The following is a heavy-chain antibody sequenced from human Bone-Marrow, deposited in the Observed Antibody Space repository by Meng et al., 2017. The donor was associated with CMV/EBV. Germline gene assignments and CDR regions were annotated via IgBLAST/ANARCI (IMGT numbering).Heavy chain of an antibody. Sequence: FTGYYMHWVRQAPGQGLEWMGWINPNSGGTNYAQKFQGRVTMTRDTSISTAYMELSRLRSDDTAVYYCARSPCSSTSCYIVNWFDPWGQGTLVTVSS. CDR1: FTGYY. V-gene: IGHV1-2*02. CDR3: ARSPCSSTSCYIVNWFDP. CDR2: INPNSGGT. J-gene: IGHJ5*02. D-gene: IGHD2-2*02.